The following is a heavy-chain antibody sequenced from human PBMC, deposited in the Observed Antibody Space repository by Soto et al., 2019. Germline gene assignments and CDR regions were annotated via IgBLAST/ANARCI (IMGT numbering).Heavy chain of an antibody. J-gene: IGHJ4*02. CDR2: ITAGGFNT. D-gene: IGHD5-12*01. CDR1: GFTFSNDD. V-gene: IGHV3-23*01. Sequence: GGSLSLSCVASGFTFSNDDLSWVRQASGKGLEWVSAITAGGFNTYYADSVKGRFTISRDNSKNTLYLQMNSLRAEDTAVYYCAKNIGGFSGYANFDYWGQGTLVTVSS. CDR3: AKNIGGFSGYANFDY.